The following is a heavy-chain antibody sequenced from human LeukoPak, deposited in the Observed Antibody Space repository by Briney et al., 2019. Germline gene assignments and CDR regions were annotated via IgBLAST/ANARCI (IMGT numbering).Heavy chain of an antibody. CDR2: ISYDGSNK. J-gene: IGHJ4*01. V-gene: IGHV3-30-3*01. CDR1: GFTFSSYA. CDR3: TKDREPDSGFDFDY. Sequence: GGYLRLSCAASGFTFSSYAMHWVRQAPGKGLEWVAVISYDGSNKYYADSVKGRFTISRDNSKNTLYLQMDSLRAEDTAIYYCTKDREPDSGFDFDYWGQGTVVTVSS. D-gene: IGHD5-12*01.